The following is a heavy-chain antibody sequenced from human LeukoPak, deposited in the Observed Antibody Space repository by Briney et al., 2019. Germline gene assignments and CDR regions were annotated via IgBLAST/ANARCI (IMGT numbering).Heavy chain of an antibody. CDR3: ARDPIYCSGGSCYSGFDY. CDR2: IYYSGSA. Sequence: SEALSLTCTVSGGSISTYYWSWIRQPPGKGLEWIGYIYYSGSANYNPSLKSRVTISVDTSKNQFSLKLSSVTAADTAVYYCARDPIYCSGGSCYSGFDYWGQGTLVTVSS. D-gene: IGHD2-15*01. J-gene: IGHJ4*02. CDR1: GGSISTYY. V-gene: IGHV4-59*12.